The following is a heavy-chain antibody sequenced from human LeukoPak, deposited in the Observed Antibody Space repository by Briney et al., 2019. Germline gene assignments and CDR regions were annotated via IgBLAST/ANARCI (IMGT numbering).Heavy chain of an antibody. CDR3: ARHGTSGTNLNWFDP. Sequence: GGSLRLSCAASGFTFSSYAMHWVRQAPGKGLEWVAVISYGGSNKYYADSVKGRFTISRDNSKNTLYLQMNSLRAEDTAVYYCARHGTSGTNLNWFDPWGQGTLVTVSS. J-gene: IGHJ5*02. V-gene: IGHV3-30-3*01. D-gene: IGHD1-1*01. CDR1: GFTFSSYA. CDR2: ISYGGSNK.